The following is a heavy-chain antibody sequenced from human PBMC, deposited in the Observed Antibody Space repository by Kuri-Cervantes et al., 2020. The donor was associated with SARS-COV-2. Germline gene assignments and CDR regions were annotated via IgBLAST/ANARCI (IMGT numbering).Heavy chain of an antibody. Sequence: KISCKGSGYSFTTYWIAWVRQMPGKGPEWMGIIYPSDSDTRYSPSFQGQVTISADKSISTAYLQWSSLKASDSAMYYCARQSAFGRSLKENGQYFFDYWGQGSLVTVSS. CDR1: GYSFTTYW. D-gene: IGHD3-16*01. J-gene: IGHJ4*02. CDR2: IYPSDSDT. V-gene: IGHV5-51*01. CDR3: ARQSAFGRSLKENGQYFFDY.